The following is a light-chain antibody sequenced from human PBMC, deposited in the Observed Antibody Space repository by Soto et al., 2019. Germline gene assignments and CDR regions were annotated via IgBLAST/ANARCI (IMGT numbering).Light chain of an antibody. J-gene: IGKJ3*01. CDR3: QQRSNWPRFT. V-gene: IGKV3-11*01. CDR2: DAS. CDR1: QSVSSY. Sequence: EIVLTQSPATLSLSPGERATLSCRASQSVSSYLAWYQQKPGQAPRLLIYDASNRATGIPARFSGSGSGTDFTLTISSLEPEYFAVYYCQQRSNWPRFTFGPGIKVDIK.